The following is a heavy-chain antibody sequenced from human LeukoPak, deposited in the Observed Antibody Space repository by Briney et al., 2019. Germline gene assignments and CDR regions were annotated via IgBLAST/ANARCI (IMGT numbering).Heavy chain of an antibody. D-gene: IGHD1-26*01. CDR3: ARQRGTRFDP. V-gene: IGHV4-39*01. CDR2: IYYSGST. J-gene: IGHJ5*02. CDR1: GGSISSSSYY. Sequence: SETLSLTCTVSGGSISSSSYYWGWIRQPPGKGLEWIGSIYYSGSTYYNPSLKSRVTISVDTSKNQFSLKLSSVTAADTAVYYCARQRGTRFDPWGQGTLVTVSS.